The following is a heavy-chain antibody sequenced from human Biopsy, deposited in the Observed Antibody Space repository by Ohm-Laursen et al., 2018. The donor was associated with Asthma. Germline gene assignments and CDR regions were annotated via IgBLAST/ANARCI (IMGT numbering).Heavy chain of an antibody. Sequence: SLRLSCTASGFRFSDYDMNWVRQAPGKGLEWVATISSSSGSRDYADSVKGRFTISRDSSNTVHLQMNWLRAEDTAIYYCARIAMCTSTACGPYYIYKMDVWGQGTTVTVSS. CDR3: ARIAMCTSTACGPYYIYKMDV. D-gene: IGHD2-21*01. V-gene: IGHV3-23*01. CDR1: GFRFSDYD. CDR2: ISSSSGSR. J-gene: IGHJ6*02.